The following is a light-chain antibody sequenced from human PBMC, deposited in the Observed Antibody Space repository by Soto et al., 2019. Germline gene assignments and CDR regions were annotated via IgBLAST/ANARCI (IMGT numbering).Light chain of an antibody. CDR1: QSVRNY. CDR3: QQSYITPRFT. CDR2: AAS. V-gene: IGKV1-39*01. J-gene: IGKJ3*01. Sequence: DIQMTQSPSSLSASVGDRVTITCRASQSVRNYLNWYQQKPGKAPKLLIYAASTLLSGVPSRFSGSGSGTDFTLIISSLQPEDFATYYCQQSYITPRFTFGPGTKVDVE.